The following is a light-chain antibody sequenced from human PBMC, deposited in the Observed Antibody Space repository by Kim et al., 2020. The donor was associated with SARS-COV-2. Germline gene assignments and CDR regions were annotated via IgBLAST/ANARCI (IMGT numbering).Light chain of an antibody. CDR2: GNS. CDR3: QSYDSSLSGYV. CDR1: SSNIGATYD. Sequence: RVTISGTGSSSNIGATYDVYWYQQLPGTAPKLLIYGNSNRPSGVPDRFSGSKSGTSASLAITGLQAEDEAEYYCQSYDSSLSGYVFGTGTKVTVL. J-gene: IGLJ1*01. V-gene: IGLV1-40*01.